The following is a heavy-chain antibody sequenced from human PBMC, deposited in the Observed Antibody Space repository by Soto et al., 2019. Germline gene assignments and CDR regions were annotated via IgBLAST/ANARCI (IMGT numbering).Heavy chain of an antibody. V-gene: IGHV3-30*18. CDR2: ISDDGSNK. D-gene: IGHD3-3*01. J-gene: IGHJ6*02. Sequence: GGSLRLSCVASGFTFSNYGMHWVRQAPGKGLEWVAFISDDGSNKYYADSMRGRFTMSRDNSKWPLYLQMSSLRVEDTAVYYCTNRRNVLRFLEWSSGMEVWGQGTTVTVSS. CDR1: GFTFSNYG. CDR3: TNRRNVLRFLEWSSGMEV.